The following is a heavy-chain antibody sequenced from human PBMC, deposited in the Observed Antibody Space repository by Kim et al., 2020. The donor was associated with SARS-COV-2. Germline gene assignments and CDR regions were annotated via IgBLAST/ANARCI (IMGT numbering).Heavy chain of an antibody. CDR2: ISSSSSTI. CDR1: GFTFSSYS. Sequence: GGSLRLSCAASGFTFSSYSMNWVRQAPGKGLEWVSYISSSSSTIYYADSVKGRFTISRDNAKNSLYLQMNSLRAEDTAVYYCARVLKPYSSGWYWFDPWGQGTLVTVSS. J-gene: IGHJ5*02. V-gene: IGHV3-48*04. D-gene: IGHD6-19*01. CDR3: ARVLKPYSSGWYWFDP.